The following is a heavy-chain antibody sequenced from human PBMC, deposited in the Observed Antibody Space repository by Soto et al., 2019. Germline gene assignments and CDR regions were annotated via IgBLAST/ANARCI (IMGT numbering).Heavy chain of an antibody. CDR2: ISSTGAYT. V-gene: IGHV3-11*05. Sequence: QVQVVESGGDLVRPGGALRLSCVASGFPFSDYYMTWFRQAPGKGPEWVAYISSTGAYTDYADSVKGRFTIIRHNNMNSVFLQMSSLTEEDTGIYYCARDPSRRSPPDYWGQGTLVTVSS. J-gene: IGHJ4*02. CDR1: GFPFSDYY. CDR3: ARDPSRRSPPDY.